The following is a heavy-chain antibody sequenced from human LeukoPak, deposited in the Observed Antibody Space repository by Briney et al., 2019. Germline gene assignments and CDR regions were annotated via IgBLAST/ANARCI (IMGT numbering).Heavy chain of an antibody. J-gene: IGHJ5*02. CDR3: ARDRWCSGGSCYSGGVGWFDP. V-gene: IGHV1-46*01. CDR2: INPSGGST. CDR1: GYTFTSYY. D-gene: IGHD2-15*01. Sequence: GASVKVSCKASGYTFTSYYMHWVRQAPGQGLEWMGIINPSGGSTSYAQKFQGRVTMTRDTSTSTVYMELRSLRSEDTAVYYCARDRWCSGGSCYSGGVGWFDPWGQGTLVTVSS.